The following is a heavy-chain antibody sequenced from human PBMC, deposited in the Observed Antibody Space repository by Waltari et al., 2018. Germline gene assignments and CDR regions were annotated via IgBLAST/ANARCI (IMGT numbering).Heavy chain of an antibody. V-gene: IGHV3-74*01. CDR2: IGNGDGGDT. J-gene: IGHJ6*04. Sequence: EVQLVESGGGLVQPGGSLRLSCEASGFIFSTYWMHWVRQAPGKGLVGVSRIGNGDGGDTSYADSLKGRFTISRDNAKNTLYLQMNSLRAEDTGVYYCARDHYYSKDVWGTGTTVTVSS. CDR3: ARDHYYSKDV. CDR1: GFIFSTYW.